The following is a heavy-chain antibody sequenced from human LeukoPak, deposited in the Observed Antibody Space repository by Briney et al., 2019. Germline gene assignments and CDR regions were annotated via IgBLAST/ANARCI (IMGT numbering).Heavy chain of an antibody. J-gene: IGHJ3*02. Sequence: SETLSLTCTVSGGSISSGSYYWSWIRQPAGKGLEWIGRIYTSGSTNYNPSLKSRVTISVDTSKNQFSLKLSSVTAADTAVYYCARAIITMIVDDAVDIWGQGTMVTVSS. CDR2: IYTSGST. CDR3: ARAIITMIVDDAVDI. D-gene: IGHD3-22*01. V-gene: IGHV4-61*02. CDR1: GGSISSGSYY.